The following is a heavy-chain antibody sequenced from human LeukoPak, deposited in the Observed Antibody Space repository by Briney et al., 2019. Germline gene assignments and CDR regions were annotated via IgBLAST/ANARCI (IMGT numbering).Heavy chain of an antibody. CDR1: GGSISSHF. Sequence: SETLSLTRTVSGGSISSHFWSWIRQPPGKGLEWIAYIYYSGSTDYNPSLKSRVTISVDTSKNQFSLKLSSVTAADTAVYYCARQTMTTADAFDIWGQGTMVTVSS. CDR3: ARQTMTTADAFDI. V-gene: IGHV4-59*08. D-gene: IGHD4-17*01. CDR2: IYYSGST. J-gene: IGHJ3*02.